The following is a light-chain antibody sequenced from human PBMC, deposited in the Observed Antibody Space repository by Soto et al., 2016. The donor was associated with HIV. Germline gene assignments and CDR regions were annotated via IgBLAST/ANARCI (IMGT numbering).Light chain of an antibody. CDR1: QSISSW. V-gene: IGKV1-5*03. Sequence: DIQMTQSPSTLSASVGDRVTITCRASQSISSWVAWYQQKPGKAPNLLIYKASNLESGVPSRFSGGGSGTEFTLTISSLQPDDFASYYCQQYNSYSTFGQGTKLEIK. CDR3: QQYNSYST. CDR2: KAS. J-gene: IGKJ2*01.